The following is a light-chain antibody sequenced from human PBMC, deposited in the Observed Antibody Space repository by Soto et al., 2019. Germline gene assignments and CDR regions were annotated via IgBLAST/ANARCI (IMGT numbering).Light chain of an antibody. Sequence: QSALTQPASVSGSPGQSITISCTGTSSDVGGYNYVSWYPQHPGKAPKLMIYDVSNRPSGVSNRFSGSKSGNTASLTISGLQAEDEAEYYCSSYTSSSSNVVFGGGTKVTVL. J-gene: IGLJ2*01. CDR1: SSDVGGYNY. CDR2: DVS. V-gene: IGLV2-14*01. CDR3: SSYTSSSSNVV.